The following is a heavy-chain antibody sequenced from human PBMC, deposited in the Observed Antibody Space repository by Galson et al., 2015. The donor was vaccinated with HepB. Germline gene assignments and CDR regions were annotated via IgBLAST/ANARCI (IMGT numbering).Heavy chain of an antibody. V-gene: IGHV4-59*08. CDR1: GGSISSYY. CDR3: ARPSHSGYDPSNPDYYYYGMDV. J-gene: IGHJ6*02. Sequence: LSLTCTVSGGSISSYYWSWIRQPPGKGLEWIGYIYYSGSTNYNPSLKSRVTISVDTSKNQFSLKLSSVTAADTAVYYCARPSHSGYDPSNPDYYYYGMDVWGQGTTVTVSS. D-gene: IGHD5-12*01. CDR2: IYYSGST.